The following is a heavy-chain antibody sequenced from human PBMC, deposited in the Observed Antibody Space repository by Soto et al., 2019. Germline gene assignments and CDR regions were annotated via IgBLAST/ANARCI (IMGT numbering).Heavy chain of an antibody. Sequence: EVQLVESGGGLVQPGGSLRLSCAASGFTFSSYWMSWVRQAPGKGLEWVANIKQDGSEKYYVDSVKGRFTISRDNAKNSLFWEMNSLRAEEPGLYYLGGGGGVVSFDYWGQGTLVTVSS. D-gene: IGHD3-16*01. CDR2: IKQDGSEK. J-gene: IGHJ4*02. CDR1: GFTFSSYW. V-gene: IGHV3-7*01. CDR3: GGGGGVVSFDY.